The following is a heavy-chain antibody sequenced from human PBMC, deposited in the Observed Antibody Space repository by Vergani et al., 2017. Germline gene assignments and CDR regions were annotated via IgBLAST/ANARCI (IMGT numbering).Heavy chain of an antibody. CDR3: AREVPIAGRLGPFDY. CDR2: ISYDGSNK. D-gene: IGHD6-6*01. V-gene: IGHV3-30-3*01. Sequence: QVQLVESGGGVVQPGRSLRLSCAASGFTFSSYAMHWVRQAPGKGLEWVAVISYDGSNKYYADSVKGRFTISRDNSKNTLYLQMNSLRAEDTAVYYCAREVPIAGRLGPFDYWGQGTLVTVSS. J-gene: IGHJ4*02. CDR1: GFTFSSYA.